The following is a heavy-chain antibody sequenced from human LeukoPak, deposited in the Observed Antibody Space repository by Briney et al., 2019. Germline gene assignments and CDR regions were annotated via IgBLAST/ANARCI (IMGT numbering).Heavy chain of an antibody. CDR3: ARGPRGGSSSSSLDY. V-gene: IGHV4-34*01. D-gene: IGHD6-6*01. Sequence: SETLSLTCAVYGGSLSGYYWSWIRQPPGKGLEWIGEINHSGSTNYNPSLKSRVTISVDTSKNQFSLKLSSVTAADTAVYYCARGPRGGSSSSSLDYWGQGTLVTVSS. J-gene: IGHJ4*02. CDR1: GGSLSGYY. CDR2: INHSGST.